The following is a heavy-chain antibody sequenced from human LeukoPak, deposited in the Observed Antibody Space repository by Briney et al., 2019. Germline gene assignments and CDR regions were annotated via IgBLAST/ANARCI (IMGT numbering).Heavy chain of an antibody. CDR2: INTNTGNP. Sequence: GASVKVSCKTSGDTFTGYYMHWVRRAPGQGLEWMGWINTNTGNPTYAQGFTGRFVFSLDTSVSTAYLQISSLKAEDTAVYYCARDLGGDSSGYYAPVRGYYYYMDVWGKGTTVTVSS. CDR3: ARDLGGDSSGYYAPVRGYYYYMDV. J-gene: IGHJ6*03. CDR1: GDTFTGYY. D-gene: IGHD3-22*01. V-gene: IGHV7-4-1*02.